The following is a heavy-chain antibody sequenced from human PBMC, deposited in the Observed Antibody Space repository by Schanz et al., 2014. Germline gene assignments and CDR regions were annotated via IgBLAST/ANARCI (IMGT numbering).Heavy chain of an antibody. J-gene: IGHJ2*01. D-gene: IGHD1-1*01. CDR2: IYYSGSS. Sequence: QVQLQESGPGLLKPSETLSLTCTVSGGSIRSYFWSWIRQPPGKGLEWIGYIYYSGSSDYNPSLKSRVTISVDTSKTQFSLTLPSLTAADTAVYYCARDTTWRLDLWGRGTLVTVSS. V-gene: IGHV4-59*12. CDR3: ARDTTWRLDL. CDR1: GGSIRSYF.